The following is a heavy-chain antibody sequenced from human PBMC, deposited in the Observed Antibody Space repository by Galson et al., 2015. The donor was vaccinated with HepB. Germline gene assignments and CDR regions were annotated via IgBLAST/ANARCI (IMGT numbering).Heavy chain of an antibody. J-gene: IGHJ6*03. V-gene: IGHV1-58*01. CDR3: AAGSVITGGWSWGPKPHYNYYMDV. Sequence: SVKVSCKASGLTFSSSTVHWVRQVRGQHLEWMGWIVVGSDVTNYAQAFQGRLTISTDMSTRTAYMELSSLRSGEDTAVYYCAAGSVITGGWSWGPKPHYNYYMDVWGKGTMVTVSS. CDR2: IVVGSDVT. CDR1: GLTFSSST. D-gene: IGHD6-19*01.